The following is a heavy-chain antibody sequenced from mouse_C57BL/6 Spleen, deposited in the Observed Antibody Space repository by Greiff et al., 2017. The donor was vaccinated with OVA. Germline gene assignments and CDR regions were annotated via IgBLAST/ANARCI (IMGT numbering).Heavy chain of an antibody. CDR3: ARRYYGLDY. Sequence: EVNLVESGGGLVKPGGSLKLSCAASGFTFSDYGMHWVRQAPEKGLEWVAYISSGSSTIYYADTVKGRFTISRDNAKNTLFLQMTSLRSEDTAMYYCARRYYGLDYWGQGTTLTVSS. J-gene: IGHJ2*01. V-gene: IGHV5-17*01. CDR1: GFTFSDYG. D-gene: IGHD1-2*01. CDR2: ISSGSSTI.